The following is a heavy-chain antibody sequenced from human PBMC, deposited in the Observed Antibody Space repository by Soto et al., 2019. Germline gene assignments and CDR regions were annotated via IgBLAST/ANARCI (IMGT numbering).Heavy chain of an antibody. CDR1: GFTFDDYA. V-gene: IGHV3-9*01. D-gene: IGHD2-8*01. J-gene: IGHJ3*02. Sequence: EVQLVESGGGLVQPGRSLRLSCAASGFTFDDYAMHWVRQAPGKGLEWVSGISWNSGSIGYADSVKGRFTISRDNAKNSLYLQMNSLRAEDTALYYCAKALGYCTNGVCPNDAFDIWGQGTMVTVSS. CDR3: AKALGYCTNGVCPNDAFDI. CDR2: ISWNSGSI.